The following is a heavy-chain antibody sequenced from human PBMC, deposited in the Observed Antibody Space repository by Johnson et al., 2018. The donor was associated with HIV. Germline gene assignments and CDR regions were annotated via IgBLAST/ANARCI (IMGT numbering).Heavy chain of an antibody. CDR3: ARVLCSGGSCYSDAFDI. J-gene: IGHJ3*02. V-gene: IGHV3-9*01. D-gene: IGHD2-15*01. Sequence: VQLVESGGGLVQPGRSLRLSCAASGFTFDDYAMHWVRQAPGKGLEWVSGINWNGGSTGYADSVKGRFTISRDNAKNSLYLQMNSLRAEDTALYYCARVLCSGGSCYSDAFDIWGQGTMVTVSS. CDR2: INWNGGST. CDR1: GFTFDDYA.